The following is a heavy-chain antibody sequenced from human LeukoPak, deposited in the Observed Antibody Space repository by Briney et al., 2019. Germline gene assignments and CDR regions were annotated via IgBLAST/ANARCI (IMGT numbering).Heavy chain of an antibody. Sequence: SETLSLTCTVSGGSISTSSYYWGWIRQPPGKGPEWLGSIYYSGTPYHNPSLKSRVTMSVDTSKNQFSLKLTSVTAADTAVYYCARLLYDRSGYYYFDFWGQGTLVTVSS. J-gene: IGHJ4*02. CDR1: GGSISTSSYY. D-gene: IGHD3-22*01. V-gene: IGHV4-39*01. CDR2: IYYSGTP. CDR3: ARLLYDRSGYYYFDF.